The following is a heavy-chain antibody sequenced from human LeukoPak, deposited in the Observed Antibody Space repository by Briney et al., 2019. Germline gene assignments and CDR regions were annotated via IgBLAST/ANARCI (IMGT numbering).Heavy chain of an antibody. V-gene: IGHV3-74*01. Sequence: GGSLRLSCAGSGFVFSGYWMHWVRQAPGKGLMWVSRIKTDGTTTYYADSVKGRFTVSRDNAKNTLYLQMNSLRAEDTAVYYCAKDRITMIFGYFDYWGQGTLVTVSS. D-gene: IGHD3-22*01. CDR2: IKTDGTTT. CDR1: GFVFSGYW. J-gene: IGHJ4*02. CDR3: AKDRITMIFGYFDY.